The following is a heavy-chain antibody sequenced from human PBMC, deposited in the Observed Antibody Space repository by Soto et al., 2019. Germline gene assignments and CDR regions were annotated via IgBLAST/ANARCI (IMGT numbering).Heavy chain of an antibody. Sequence: QVQLQESGPGLVKPSQTLSLTCTVSGGSISSGDYSWSWIRQPPGKGLEWIGYIYYSGSTYYNPSLKSRVTISVDTSKNQFSLKLSSVTAADTAVYYCARVRYYDFWSGYSVFDYWGQGTLVTVSS. CDR1: GGSISSGDYS. CDR3: ARVRYYDFWSGYSVFDY. J-gene: IGHJ4*02. V-gene: IGHV4-30-4*01. D-gene: IGHD3-3*01. CDR2: IYYSGST.